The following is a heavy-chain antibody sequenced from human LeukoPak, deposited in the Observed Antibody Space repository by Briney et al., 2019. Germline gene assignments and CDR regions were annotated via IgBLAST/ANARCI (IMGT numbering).Heavy chain of an antibody. D-gene: IGHD3-22*01. Sequence: PSETLSLTCTVSGGSISSYYWSWIRQPPGKGLEWIGYIYYSGSTNYNPSLKSRVTISVDTSKNQFSLKLSSVTAAATAVYYCARDGIVYYYDSSGYYTGADIWGQGTMVTVSS. CDR2: IYYSGST. V-gene: IGHV4-59*01. J-gene: IGHJ3*02. CDR1: GGSISSYY. CDR3: ARDGIVYYYDSSGYYTGADI.